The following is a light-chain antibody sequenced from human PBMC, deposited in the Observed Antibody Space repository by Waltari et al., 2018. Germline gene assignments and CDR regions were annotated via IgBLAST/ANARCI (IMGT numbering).Light chain of an antibody. J-gene: IGLJ3*02. CDR2: EVN. CDR3: CSYAGSSTVM. Sequence: QSALTQPASVSGSPGQSITISCTGTTSNVGNYDLVSWYQQHPGKAPKLIISEVNKRPAGISERFSGSKSGNTAALTISGLLTEDEADYYCCSYAGSSTVMFGGGTKLTVL. CDR1: TSNVGNYDL. V-gene: IGLV2-23*02.